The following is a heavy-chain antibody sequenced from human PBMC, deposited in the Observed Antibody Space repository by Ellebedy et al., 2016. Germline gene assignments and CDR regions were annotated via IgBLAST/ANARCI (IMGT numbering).Heavy chain of an antibody. CDR1: GFTFSSYG. D-gene: IGHD3-10*01. V-gene: IGHV3-30*18. CDR2: ISYDGSNK. CDR3: AKDRMVRGVRIPYFDY. J-gene: IGHJ4*02. Sequence: GESLKISXAASGFTFSSYGMHWVRQAPGKGLEWVAVISYDGSNKYYADSVKGRFTISRDNSKNTLYLQMNSLRAEDTAVYYCAKDRMVRGVRIPYFDYWGQGTLVTVSS.